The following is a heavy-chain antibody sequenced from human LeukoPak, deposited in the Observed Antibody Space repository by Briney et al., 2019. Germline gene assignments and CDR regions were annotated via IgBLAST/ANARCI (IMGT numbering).Heavy chain of an antibody. CDR1: GGSFSGYY. J-gene: IGHJ5*02. CDR3: ASVYPGFYWFDP. D-gene: IGHD1-14*01. Sequence: SETLSLTCAVYGGSFSGYYWSWIRQPPGKGLEWIGEINHSGSTNYNPSLKSRVTISVDTSKNQFSLKLSSVTAADTAVYYCASVYPGFYWFDPWGQGTLVTVSS. CDR2: INHSGST. V-gene: IGHV4-34*01.